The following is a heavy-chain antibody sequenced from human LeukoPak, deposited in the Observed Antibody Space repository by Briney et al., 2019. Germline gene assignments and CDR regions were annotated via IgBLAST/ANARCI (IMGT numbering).Heavy chain of an antibody. Sequence: SETLSLTCTVSGGSISSYYWSWIRQPPGKGLEWIGYIYYSGSTNYNPSLKSRVTISVDTSNNQFSLKLSSVTAADTAVYYCAMLYDSSGYFLHWGQGTLVTVSS. V-gene: IGHV4-59*01. D-gene: IGHD3-22*01. CDR2: IYYSGST. J-gene: IGHJ4*02. CDR3: AMLYDSSGYFLH. CDR1: GGSISSYY.